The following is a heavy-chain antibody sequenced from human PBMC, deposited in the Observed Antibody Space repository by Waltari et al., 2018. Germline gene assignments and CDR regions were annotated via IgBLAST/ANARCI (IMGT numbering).Heavy chain of an antibody. CDR2: VYHNGNT. CDR3: ARGALTLYYFDY. V-gene: IGHV4-38-2*02. CDR1: GYSISSGYY. D-gene: IGHD3-9*01. J-gene: IGHJ4*02. Sequence: QVQLQESGPGLLKPSETLSLTCTVSGYSISSGYYWGWIRQSPGKGLEWIGSVYHNGNTYYKPSLKGRVTISLDTSKNKFSLELSSVTAADTAVYYCARGALTLYYFDYWGQGTLVTVSS.